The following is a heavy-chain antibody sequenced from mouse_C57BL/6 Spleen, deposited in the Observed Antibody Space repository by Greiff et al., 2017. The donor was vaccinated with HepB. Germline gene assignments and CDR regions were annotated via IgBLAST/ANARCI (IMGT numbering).Heavy chain of an antibody. CDR1: GYTFTSYW. CDR3: ARLRYYGSSPPFAY. V-gene: IGHV1-50*01. Sequence: QVQLQQPGAELVKPGASVKLSCKASGYTFTSYWMQWVKQRPGQGLEWIGEIDPSDSYTNYNQKFKGKATLTVDTSSSTAYMQLSSLTSEDSAVYYGARLRYYGSSPPFAYWGQGTLVTVSA. D-gene: IGHD1-1*01. CDR2: IDPSDSYT. J-gene: IGHJ3*01.